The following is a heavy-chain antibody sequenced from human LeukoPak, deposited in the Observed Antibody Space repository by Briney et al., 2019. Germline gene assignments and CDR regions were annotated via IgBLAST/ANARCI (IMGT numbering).Heavy chain of an antibody. D-gene: IGHD5-18*01. V-gene: IGHV4-59*01. CDR1: GGSISSYY. J-gene: IGHJ4*02. CDR3: ARENDRYGRIDY. Sequence: SETLSLTCSVFGGSISSYYWSWVRQPPGKGLEWIGYVSYSGSTDYNPSLKSRVIISIDTSKTQFSLGLRSVTAADTAVYYCARENDRYGRIDYWGQGTQVTVSS. CDR2: VSYSGST.